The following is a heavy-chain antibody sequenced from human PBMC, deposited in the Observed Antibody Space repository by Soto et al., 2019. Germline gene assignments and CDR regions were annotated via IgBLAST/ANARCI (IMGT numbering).Heavy chain of an antibody. Sequence: QVQLVQSGAEVKKPGSSVKVSCKASGGTFSSYAISWVRQAPGQGLEWMGGIIPIFGTANYAQKFQGRVTITADEATSTAYMELSSLGSEDTAVNYCATYLGGGDYDYVWGSYTYDYWGQGTLVTVSS. J-gene: IGHJ4*02. CDR1: GGTFSSYA. V-gene: IGHV1-69*01. D-gene: IGHD3-16*01. CDR3: ATYLGGGDYDYVWGSYTYDY. CDR2: IIPIFGTA.